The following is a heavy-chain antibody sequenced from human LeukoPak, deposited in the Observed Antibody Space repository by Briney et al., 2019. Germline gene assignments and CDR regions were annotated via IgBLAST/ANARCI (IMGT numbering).Heavy chain of an antibody. Sequence: SVKVSCKASGGTFSSYAISWVRQAPGQGLEWMGRIIPILGIANYAQKFQGRVTITADKSTSTAYMELSSLGSGDTAVYYCADTHCSSTSCYQGALVGAFDIWGQGTMVTVSS. D-gene: IGHD2-2*01. CDR2: IIPILGIA. CDR1: GGTFSSYA. V-gene: IGHV1-69*04. CDR3: ADTHCSSTSCYQGALVGAFDI. J-gene: IGHJ3*02.